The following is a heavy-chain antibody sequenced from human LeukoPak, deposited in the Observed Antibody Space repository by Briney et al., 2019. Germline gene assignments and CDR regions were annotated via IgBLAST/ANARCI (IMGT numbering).Heavy chain of an antibody. CDR1: GGSISSSSYY. J-gene: IGHJ6*03. D-gene: IGHD2-8*02. V-gene: IGHV4-39*01. CDR2: IYYSGSI. CDR3: ARQGAGGYQYYYYMDV. Sequence: SETLSLTCTVSGGSISSSSYYWGWIRQPPGKGLEWIGSIYYSGSIYYNPSLKSRVTISVDTSKNQFSLKLSSVTAADTAVYYCARQGAGGYQYYYYMDVWGKGTTVTVSS.